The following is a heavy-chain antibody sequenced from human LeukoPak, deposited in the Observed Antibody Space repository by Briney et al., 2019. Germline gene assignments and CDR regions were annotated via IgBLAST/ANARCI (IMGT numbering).Heavy chain of an antibody. CDR3: AKWGDYDVLTGYYVPDY. V-gene: IGHV3-23*01. CDR2: ILGRGGST. D-gene: IGHD3-9*01. Sequence: PGASLRLSCAASGFTFSNYAMSWVRQAPGKGLEWVSAILGRGGSTYYADSVKGRFTVSRDNSKSTLYLQMNSLRAEDTALYYCAKWGDYDVLTGYYVPDYWGQGTLVTVSS. CDR1: GFTFSNYA. J-gene: IGHJ4*02.